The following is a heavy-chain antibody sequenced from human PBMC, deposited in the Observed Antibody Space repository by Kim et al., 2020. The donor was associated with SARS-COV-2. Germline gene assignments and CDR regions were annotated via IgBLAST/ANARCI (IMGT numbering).Heavy chain of an antibody. CDR1: GYTFTSYY. J-gene: IGHJ4*02. Sequence: ASVKVSCKASGYTFTSYYMHWVRQAPGQGLEWMGLINPSGGSTSYAQKFQGRVTMTRDTSTSTVYMELSSLRSEDTAVYYCAAYSTVMSYRDYWGQGTLVTVSS. D-gene: IGHD4-4*01. CDR2: INPSGGST. CDR3: AAYSTVMSYRDY. V-gene: IGHV1-46*01.